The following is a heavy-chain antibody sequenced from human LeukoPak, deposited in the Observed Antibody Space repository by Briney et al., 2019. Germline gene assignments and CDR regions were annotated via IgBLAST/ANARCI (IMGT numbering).Heavy chain of an antibody. V-gene: IGHV3-74*01. Sequence: GGSLKLSCAASGFTFTKYWMHWVRQVPRKGLIWVSRINNEGNDTNYADSVKGRFTISRDNAKNTLYLQMNSLRAEDTAVYYCARGIYGDFDYWGQGSLVTVSS. CDR1: GFTFTKYW. CDR3: ARGIYGDFDY. D-gene: IGHD3-3*02. CDR2: INNEGNDT. J-gene: IGHJ4*02.